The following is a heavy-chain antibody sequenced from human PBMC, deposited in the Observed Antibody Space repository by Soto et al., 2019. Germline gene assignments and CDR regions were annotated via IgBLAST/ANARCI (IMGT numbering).Heavy chain of an antibody. CDR2: ISDSGTNT. J-gene: IGHJ4*02. D-gene: IGHD6-6*01. CDR3: ARSSSSSGT. CDR1: GFTFSSYA. V-gene: IGHV3-23*01. Sequence: EVQLLESGGSLVQPGGSLRLSCAASGFTFSSYAMSWVRQGPGKGLEWVSAISDSGTNTYYADSVKGRFTISRDNSKSMMYLQMNSLRDEDTATYYCARSSSSSGTWGQGTLVTVSS.